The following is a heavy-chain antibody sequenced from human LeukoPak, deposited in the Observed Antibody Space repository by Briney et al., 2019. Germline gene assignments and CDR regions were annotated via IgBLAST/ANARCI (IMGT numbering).Heavy chain of an antibody. J-gene: IGHJ4*02. CDR1: GGSISSGDYY. D-gene: IGHD6-13*01. CDR3: ARARSAAGNFDY. Sequence: SQTLSLTCTVSGGSISSGDYYWSWIRQPPGKGLEWIGYIYYSGSTYYNPSLKSRVTISADTSKNHFSLTLSSVTAADTAVYYCARARSAAGNFDYWGQGTLVTVSS. CDR2: IYYSGST. V-gene: IGHV4-30-4*01.